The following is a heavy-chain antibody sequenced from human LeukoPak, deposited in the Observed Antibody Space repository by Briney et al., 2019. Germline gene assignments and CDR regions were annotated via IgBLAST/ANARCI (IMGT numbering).Heavy chain of an antibody. Sequence: SETPSLTCTVSGGSISSYYWSWIRQPPGKGLEWIGYIYYSGSTNYNPSLKSRVTISVDTSKNQFSLKLSSVTAADTAVYYCVGARTAMVLRAKWFDPWGQGTLVTVSS. V-gene: IGHV4-59*01. CDR1: GGSISSYY. CDR2: IYYSGST. J-gene: IGHJ5*02. CDR3: VGARTAMVLRAKWFDP. D-gene: IGHD5-18*01.